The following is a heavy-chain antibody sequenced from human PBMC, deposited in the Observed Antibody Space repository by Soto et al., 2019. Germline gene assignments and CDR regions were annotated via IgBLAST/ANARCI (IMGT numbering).Heavy chain of an antibody. Sequence: EVQLVESGGDLVKPGGSLRLSCAASGFTFSNAWMNWVRQAPGKGLEWVGRIKSKTDGGTTDYAAPVTGRFTISRDDSKNTLYLQMNSLKTEDTAVYYCTTAFKGSGWYFYYFDYWGQGTLVTVSS. CDR1: GFTFSNAW. CDR2: IKSKTDGGTT. D-gene: IGHD6-19*01. V-gene: IGHV3-15*07. CDR3: TTAFKGSGWYFYYFDY. J-gene: IGHJ4*02.